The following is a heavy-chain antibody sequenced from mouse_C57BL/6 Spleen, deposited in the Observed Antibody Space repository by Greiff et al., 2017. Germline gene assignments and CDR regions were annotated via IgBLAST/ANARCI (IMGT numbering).Heavy chain of an antibody. J-gene: IGHJ4*01. CDR1: GFSLTSYG. Sequence: VKVVEPGPGLVQPSQSLSITCTVSGFSLTSYGVHWVRQSPGKGLEWLGVIWSGGSTDNNAAFISRLSISKDNSKSQVFFKMNSLQADDTAIYYCARGIAMDYWGQGTSVTVSS. CDR2: IWSGGST. CDR3: ARGIAMDY. V-gene: IGHV2-2*01.